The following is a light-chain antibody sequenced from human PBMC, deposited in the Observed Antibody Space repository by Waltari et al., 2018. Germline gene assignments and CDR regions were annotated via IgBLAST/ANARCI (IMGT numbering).Light chain of an antibody. CDR2: GAS. J-gene: IGKJ4*01. Sequence: EIVLTPYPGTLSLSHGHRATLSCRASQSVSSTYLAWYQQKPGQAPRPLIYGASNRATGIPDRFSGSGSGTDFTITISRLEPEDFAVYYCQHYGRSLPLTFGGGTKVEI. CDR1: QSVSSTY. CDR3: QHYGRSLPLT. V-gene: IGKV3-20*01.